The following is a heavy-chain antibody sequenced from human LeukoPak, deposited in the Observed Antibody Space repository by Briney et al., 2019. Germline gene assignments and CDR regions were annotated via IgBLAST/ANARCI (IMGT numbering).Heavy chain of an antibody. CDR1: GDSISSYY. D-gene: IGHD4-17*01. CDR3: ARGDTTVTTSIFTFDF. Sequence: SETLSLTCTVSGDSISSYYWSWLRQPAGKGLEWIGRIYTSGSTNYNPSLRSRVSISVDKSKNQFSLKLSSVTAADTAVYYCARGDTTVTTSIFTFDFWGQGTVVTVSS. V-gene: IGHV4-4*07. CDR2: IYTSGST. J-gene: IGHJ3*01.